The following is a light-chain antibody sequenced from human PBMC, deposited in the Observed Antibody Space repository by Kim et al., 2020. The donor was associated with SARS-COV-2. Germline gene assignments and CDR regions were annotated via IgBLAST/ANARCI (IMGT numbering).Light chain of an antibody. V-gene: IGLV1-40*01. J-gene: IGLJ2*01. CDR3: QSYDFRLRGVG. Sequence: QSVLTQPPSVSGALGQRVTISCTGSSSNIGADYDVHWYQLLPGAAPKLLIYDDTNRPSGVPERFSGSKSGTSASLAIGGLQAEDEADYYCQSYDFRLRGVGFGAGTQLTVL. CDR2: DDT. CDR1: SSNIGADYD.